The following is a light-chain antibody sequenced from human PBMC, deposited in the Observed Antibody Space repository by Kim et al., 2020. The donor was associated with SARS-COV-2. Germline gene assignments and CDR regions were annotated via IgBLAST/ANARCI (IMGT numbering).Light chain of an antibody. Sequence: GDSGTITCRASQDMRNSLAWYQQKPGKVPKLLIYGASTLQSGVPLRFSGSGSGTDFTLTISSLQPEDFATYYCQQLNSYSLTFGGGTKVDIK. CDR2: GAS. CDR3: QQLNSYSLT. CDR1: QDMRNS. J-gene: IGKJ4*01. V-gene: IGKV1-9*01.